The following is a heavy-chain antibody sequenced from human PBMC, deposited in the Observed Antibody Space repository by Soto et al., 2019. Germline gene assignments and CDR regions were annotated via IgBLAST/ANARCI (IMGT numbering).Heavy chain of an antibody. CDR3: TTEPPDTAIAKFDY. J-gene: IGHJ4*02. D-gene: IGHD5-18*01. V-gene: IGHV3-15*01. CDR1: GFTFSNAW. Sequence: GGSLRLSCAASGFTFSNAWMSWVRQAPGKGLEWVGRIKSKTDGGTTDYAAPVKGRFTISRDDSKNTLYLQMNSLKTEDTAVYYCTTEPPDTAIAKFDYWGQGTLVTVSS. CDR2: IKSKTDGGTT.